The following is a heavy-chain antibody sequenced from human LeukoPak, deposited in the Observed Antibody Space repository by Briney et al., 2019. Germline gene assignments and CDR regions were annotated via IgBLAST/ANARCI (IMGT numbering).Heavy chain of an antibody. V-gene: IGHV3-7*01. J-gene: IGHJ3*02. CDR1: GFTFRNDW. D-gene: IGHD5-24*01. CDR3: ARETSPSCRGSYFDALVM. CDR2: INQDGSKK. Sequence: GGSLRLSCATSGFTFRNDWVTWVSQAQGKGLEWVANINQDGSKKNYVDSVKGRLTISRDNTENSVFLQMNSLRVEDTAIYYWARETSPSCRGSYFDALVMWGQGTWVTVSS.